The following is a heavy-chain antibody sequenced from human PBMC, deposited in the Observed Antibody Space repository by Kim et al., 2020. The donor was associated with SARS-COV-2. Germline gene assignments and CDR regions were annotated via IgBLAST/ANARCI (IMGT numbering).Heavy chain of an antibody. Sequence: SETLSLTCTVSGGSISSSSYYWGWIRQPPGKGLEWIGSIYYSGSTYYNPSLKSRVTISVDTSKNQFSLKLSSVTAADTAVYYCASHINCTNGVCYTVILTTPHAFDIWGQGTIVAVSS. CDR3: ASHINCTNGVCYTVILTTPHAFDI. D-gene: IGHD2-8*01. J-gene: IGHJ3*02. CDR2: IYYSGST. V-gene: IGHV4-39*07. CDR1: GGSISSSSYY.